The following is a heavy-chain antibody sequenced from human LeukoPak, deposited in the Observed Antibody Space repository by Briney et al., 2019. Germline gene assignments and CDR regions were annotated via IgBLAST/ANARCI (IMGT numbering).Heavy chain of an antibody. CDR1: GGSISSYY. CDR2: IYYSGST. CDR3: ARVPQGYDFWSQTRGAFDI. D-gene: IGHD3-3*01. Sequence: SETLSLTCTVSGGSISSYYWSWIRQPPGKGLEWIGYIYYSGSTNYNPSLKSRVTISVDTSKNQFSLKLSSVTAADTAVYYCARVPQGYDFWSQTRGAFDIWGQGTMVTVSS. J-gene: IGHJ3*02. V-gene: IGHV4-59*01.